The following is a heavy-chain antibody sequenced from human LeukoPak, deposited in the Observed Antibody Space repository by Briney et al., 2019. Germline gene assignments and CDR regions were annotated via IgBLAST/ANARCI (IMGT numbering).Heavy chain of an antibody. D-gene: IGHD3-3*01. Sequence: GGPLRLFCAASGFTFSSYAMQWLRPAPGKAREGVAVISYDGSNKYYADAVKGRFTISRDNSKNTLYLQMNSLRAEDTAVYYCAREDYDFWSGYSPRGLDVWGKGTTVTVSS. J-gene: IGHJ6*04. V-gene: IGHV3-30*17. CDR1: GFTFSSYA. CDR2: ISYDGSNK. CDR3: AREDYDFWSGYSPRGLDV.